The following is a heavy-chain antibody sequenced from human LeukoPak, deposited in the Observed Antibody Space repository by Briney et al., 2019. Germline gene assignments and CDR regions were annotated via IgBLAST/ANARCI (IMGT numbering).Heavy chain of an antibody. CDR3: ARSRTNYGGNPAH. CDR2: INPNSGGT. J-gene: IGHJ4*02. D-gene: IGHD4-23*01. CDR1: GYTFTDYY. V-gene: IGHV1-2*02. Sequence: ASVKVSCKASGYTFTDYYIHWVRQAPGQGLEWMGWINPNSGGTNYAQKFQGRVTMTRDTSISTACMELSRLRSDDTAVYYCARSRTNYGGNPAHWGQGTLVTVSS.